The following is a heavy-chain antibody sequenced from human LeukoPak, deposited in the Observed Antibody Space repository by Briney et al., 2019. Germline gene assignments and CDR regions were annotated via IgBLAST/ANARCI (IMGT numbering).Heavy chain of an antibody. V-gene: IGHV3-23*01. CDR2: ISGSGGST. CDR3: AKVPFDYDSSGYYSYYFDY. CDR1: GFTFSSYA. J-gene: IGHJ4*02. Sequence: PGGSLRLSCAASGFTFSSYAVSWVRQAPGKGLEWVSAISGSGGSTYYADSVKGRFTISRDNSKNTLYLQMNSLRAEDTAVYYCAKVPFDYDSSGYYSYYFDYWGQGTLVTVSS. D-gene: IGHD3-22*01.